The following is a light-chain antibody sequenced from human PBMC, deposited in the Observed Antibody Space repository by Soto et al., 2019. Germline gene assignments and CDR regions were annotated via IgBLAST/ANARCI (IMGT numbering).Light chain of an antibody. Sequence: QSVLTQPPSASASLGASVKLTCTLSSGHNSYAFAWHQQQPEKGPRYLMKLNSDGSHSKGDGIPDRFSGSSSGAERYLTISSLQSEDEADYYCQTWSTDIRVFGGGTKLTVL. V-gene: IGLV4-69*01. CDR1: SGHNSYA. CDR3: QTWSTDIRV. J-gene: IGLJ3*02. CDR2: LNSDGSH.